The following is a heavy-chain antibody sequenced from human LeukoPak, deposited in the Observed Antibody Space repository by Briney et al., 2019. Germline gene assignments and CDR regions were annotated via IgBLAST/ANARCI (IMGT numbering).Heavy chain of an antibody. V-gene: IGHV4-39*01. CDR1: GGFISGSGYY. D-gene: IGHD1-26*01. CDR2: IYYSGDT. J-gene: IGHJ3*02. CDR3: ARYSGSHYAFDI. Sequence: PSETLSLTCTVSGGFISGSGYYWGWIRQAPGKGLEWIGNIYYSGDTFYNPSLKSRVTISVDTSENQFSLKLSSVTAADTPVYYCARYSGSHYAFDIWGQGTMVTVSS.